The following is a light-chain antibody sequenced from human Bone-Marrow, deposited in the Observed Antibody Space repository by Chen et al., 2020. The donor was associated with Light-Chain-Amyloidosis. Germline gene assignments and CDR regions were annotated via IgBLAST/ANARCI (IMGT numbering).Light chain of an antibody. J-gene: IGLJ3*02. Sequence: SYWLTKLSSVAVDARQTATNACGGTIIGSTSVPWYQQPPGQAPLLVVYDDSDLPSGIPERLSGSNSGNTATLTISRVEAGDEADYYCQVWDRSSDRPVFGGGTKLTVL. CDR2: DDS. CDR1: IIGSTS. CDR3: QVWDRSSDRPV. V-gene: IGLV3-21*02.